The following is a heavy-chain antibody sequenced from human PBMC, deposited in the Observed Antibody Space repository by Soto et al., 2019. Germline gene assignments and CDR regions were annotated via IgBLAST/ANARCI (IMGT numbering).Heavy chain of an antibody. J-gene: IGHJ3*02. Sequence: ASMKLSCKNSGYTFTSCDINWVRQATVKGLECMGWMNPNSGNTGYAQKFQGRVTMTRKTSIGTAYMELSSLRSEETDVYYCARGSPGGVLWFGESVIYAFDIWG. CDR1: GYTFTSCD. CDR2: MNPNSGNT. V-gene: IGHV1-8*01. D-gene: IGHD3-10*01. CDR3: ARGSPGGVLWFGESVIYAFDI.